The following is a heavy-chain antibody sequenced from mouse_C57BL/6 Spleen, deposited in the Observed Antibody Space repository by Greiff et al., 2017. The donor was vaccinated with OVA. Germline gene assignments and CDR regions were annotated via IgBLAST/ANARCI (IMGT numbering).Heavy chain of an antibody. V-gene: IGHV1-76*01. Sequence: QVHVKQSGAELVRPGASVKLSCKASGYTFTDYYINWVKQRPGQGLEWIARIYPGSGNTYYNEKFKGKATLTAEKSSSTAYMQLSSLTSEDSAVYFCARREDSSEGGFAYWGQGTLVTVSA. D-gene: IGHD3-2*02. CDR3: ARREDSSEGGFAY. CDR1: GYTFTDYY. J-gene: IGHJ3*01. CDR2: IYPGSGNT.